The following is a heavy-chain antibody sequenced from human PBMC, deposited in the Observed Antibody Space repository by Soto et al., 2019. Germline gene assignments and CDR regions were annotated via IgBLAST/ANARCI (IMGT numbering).Heavy chain of an antibody. J-gene: IGHJ5*02. CDR2: IWDDGSNK. D-gene: IGHD3-10*02. Sequence: QVQLVESGGGVVQPGRSLRLSCAASGFTFSSYGMHWVRQAPGKGLEWVAVIWDDGSNKYYADSVKGRFTISRDNSKNTLYLQMNSLRAEDTAVYYCARDMSKSGYVPFDPWGQGTLVTVSS. CDR1: GFTFSSYG. CDR3: ARDMSKSGYVPFDP. V-gene: IGHV3-33*01.